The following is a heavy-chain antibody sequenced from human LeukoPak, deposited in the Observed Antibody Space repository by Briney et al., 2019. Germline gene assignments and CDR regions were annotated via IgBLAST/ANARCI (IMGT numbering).Heavy chain of an antibody. Sequence: AASVKVSSKASGYTFTIYTMHWVRQAPGQRLEWMGWSNAGNGNTKYSQEFQGRVTITRDTSASTHYMELSSLRSEDMAVYYCARGGKSGSLDSWGQGTLVTVSS. D-gene: IGHD5-12*01. CDR3: ARGGKSGSLDS. V-gene: IGHV1-3*02. J-gene: IGHJ4*02. CDR2: SNAGNGNT. CDR1: GYTFTIYT.